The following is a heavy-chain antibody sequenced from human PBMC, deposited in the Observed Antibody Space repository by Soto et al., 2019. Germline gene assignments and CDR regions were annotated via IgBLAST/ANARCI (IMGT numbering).Heavy chain of an antibody. D-gene: IGHD3-22*01. CDR1: GGSISSGGYY. CDR2: IYYSGST. J-gene: IGHJ4*02. CDR3: ASYHSRGNTGFDY. Sequence: SETLSLTCTVSGGSISSGGYYWSWIRQHPGKGLEWIGYIYYSGSTYYNPSLKSRVTISVDTSKNQFSLKLSSVTAADTAVYYCASYHSRGNTGFDYWGQGTLVTVSS. V-gene: IGHV4-31*03.